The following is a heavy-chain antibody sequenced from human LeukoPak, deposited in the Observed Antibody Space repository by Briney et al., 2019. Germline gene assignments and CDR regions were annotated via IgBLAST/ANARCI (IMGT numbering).Heavy chain of an antibody. Sequence: GGSLRLSCATSGFTFSSYSMNWVRQAPGKGLEWVSSISSSSSYIYYADSVKGRFTISRDNAKNSLYLQMNSLRAEDTAVYYCAREDSSWYSAWGQGTLVTVSS. CDR1: GFTFSSYS. D-gene: IGHD6-13*01. CDR3: AREDSSWYSA. V-gene: IGHV3-21*01. J-gene: IGHJ5*02. CDR2: ISSSSSYI.